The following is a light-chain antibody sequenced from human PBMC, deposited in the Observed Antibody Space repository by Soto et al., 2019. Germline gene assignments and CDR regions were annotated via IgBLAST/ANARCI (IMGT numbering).Light chain of an antibody. V-gene: IGLV1-44*01. J-gene: IGLJ3*02. CDR2: TND. CDR1: ISNIARNT. CDR3: AAWDDSLNAWV. Sequence: QSVLTQPPSASGTPGQRVTISCSGSISNIARNTVNWYQQLPGTAPKLLIYTNDQRPSGVPARFSASKSETSASLAISGLQPEDGADSYCAAWDDSLNAWVFGGGTKLTVL.